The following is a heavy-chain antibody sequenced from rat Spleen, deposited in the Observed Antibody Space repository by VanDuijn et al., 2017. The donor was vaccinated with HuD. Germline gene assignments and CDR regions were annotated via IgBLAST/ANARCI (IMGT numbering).Heavy chain of an antibody. CDR2: IWNTGGT. V-gene: IGHV2-41*01. Sequence: QVQLKESGPGLVQPSQTLSLTCTVAGFSLTSYNVHWVRQPPGKGLEWMGVIWNTGGTRYNSALKSRLSISKDTSKSQVFLKMNSLQTEDTATYYCARDGGWDYVMDAWGQGASVTVSS. CDR3: ARDGGWDYVMDA. J-gene: IGHJ4*01. D-gene: IGHD1-11*01. CDR1: GFSLTSYN.